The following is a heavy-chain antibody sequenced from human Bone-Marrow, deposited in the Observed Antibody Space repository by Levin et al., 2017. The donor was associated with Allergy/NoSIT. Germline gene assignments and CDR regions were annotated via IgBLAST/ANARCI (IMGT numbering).Heavy chain of an antibody. Sequence: GESLKISCQASGYSFTSYDFHWVRQATGQGLEWMGWMNPNSGNTGYAQKFQGRVTMTRNTSISTAYMELSSLRSEDTAVYYCARGQYTSSWYGAGYWGQGTLVTVSS. D-gene: IGHD6-13*01. CDR1: GYSFTSYD. V-gene: IGHV1-8*01. CDR3: ARGQYTSSWYGAGY. CDR2: MNPNSGNT. J-gene: IGHJ4*02.